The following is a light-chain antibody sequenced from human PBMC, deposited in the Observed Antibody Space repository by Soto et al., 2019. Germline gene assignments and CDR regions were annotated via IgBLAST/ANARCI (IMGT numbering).Light chain of an antibody. CDR2: EAS. CDR3: QQYNGYWT. CDR1: QSISDS. J-gene: IGKJ1*01. Sequence: DIQMTQSPSTLSASVGDRVTITCRASQSISDSLAWYQQKPGKAPKLLIYEASSLKSGVPSRFSGSRSGTESTLTISSLQPDDFATYDCQQYNGYWTFGQGTKVEIK. V-gene: IGKV1-5*03.